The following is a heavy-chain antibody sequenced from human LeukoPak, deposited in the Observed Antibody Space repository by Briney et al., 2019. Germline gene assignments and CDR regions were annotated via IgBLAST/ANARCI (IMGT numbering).Heavy chain of an antibody. Sequence: GGSLRLSCAASGFTLSSYSMNWVRQAPGTGLEWVSYISSISSGTIFYADSVRGRFTFSGDNAKNSLHLQLTSRRDEDTAVYYCARSTVAPGYWGQGTLVTVSS. V-gene: IGHV3-48*02. J-gene: IGHJ4*02. D-gene: IGHD4-23*01. CDR1: GFTLSSYS. CDR3: ARSTVAPGY. CDR2: ISSISSGTI.